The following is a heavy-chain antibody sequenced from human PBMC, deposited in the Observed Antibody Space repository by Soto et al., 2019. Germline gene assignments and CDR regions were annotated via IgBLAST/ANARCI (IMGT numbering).Heavy chain of an antibody. D-gene: IGHD6-6*01. J-gene: IGHJ6*02. V-gene: IGHV2-26*01. CDR1: GFSLSNARMG. CDR2: IFSNDEK. Sequence: VSGPTLVNPTETLTLTCTVSGFSLSNARMGVSWIRQPPGKALEWLAHIFSNDEKSYSTSLKSRLTISKDTSKSQVVLTMTNMDPVDTATYYCARIQEYSRFYYYYGIDVWGQGTTVTVSS. CDR3: ARIQEYSRFYYYYGIDV.